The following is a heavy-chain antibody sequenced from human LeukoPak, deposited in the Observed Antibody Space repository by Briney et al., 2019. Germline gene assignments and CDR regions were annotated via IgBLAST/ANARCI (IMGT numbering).Heavy chain of an antibody. CDR1: GYSISSGYY. CDR2: VYHSGST. V-gene: IGHV4-38-2*01. J-gene: IGHJ5*02. Sequence: SETLSLTCAVSGYSISSGYYWGWIRQPPGKGLEWIGSVYHSGSTYYNPSLKSRVTISVDTSKNQFSLKLSSVTAADTAVYYRARGGNWFDPWGQGTLVTVSS. CDR3: ARGGNWFDP. D-gene: IGHD3-16*01.